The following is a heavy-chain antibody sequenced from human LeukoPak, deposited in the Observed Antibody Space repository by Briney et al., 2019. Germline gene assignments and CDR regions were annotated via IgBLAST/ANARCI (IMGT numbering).Heavy chain of an antibody. J-gene: IGHJ5*02. D-gene: IGHD5-12*01. CDR3: ARSRGSSGYDYENWFDP. V-gene: IGHV3-23*01. Sequence: GGSLRLSCAASGFTFSNYGMNWVRQAPGKGLEWVSRISGTGGTTFYADSVKGRFTISRDNSKNTLYLQMNSLRAEDTAVYYCARSRGSSGYDYENWFDPWGQGTLVTVSS. CDR1: GFTFSNYG. CDR2: ISGTGGTT.